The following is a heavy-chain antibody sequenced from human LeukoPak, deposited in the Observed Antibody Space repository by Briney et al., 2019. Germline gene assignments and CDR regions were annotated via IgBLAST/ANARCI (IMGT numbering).Heavy chain of an antibody. V-gene: IGHV3-53*01. Sequence: GGSLRLSCAASGFTVSSNYMSWVRQARGKGLEWVSVIYSGGSTYYADSVKGRFTISRDNSKNTLYLQMNSLRAEDTAVYYCARGTRDYYDSSDYYFDYWGQGTLVTVSS. CDR3: ARGTRDYYDSSDYYFDY. CDR1: GFTVSSNY. J-gene: IGHJ4*02. D-gene: IGHD3-22*01. CDR2: IYSGGST.